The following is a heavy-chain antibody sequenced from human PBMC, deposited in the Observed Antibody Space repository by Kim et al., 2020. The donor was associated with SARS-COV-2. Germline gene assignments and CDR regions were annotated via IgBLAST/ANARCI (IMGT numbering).Heavy chain of an antibody. CDR3: ARVWLRFPNHMDV. J-gene: IGHJ6*02. Sequence: YRPSFQGHVTISADTSISTAYLQWSSLKASDTAMYYCARVWLRFPNHMDVWGQGTTVTVSS. V-gene: IGHV5-10-1*01. D-gene: IGHD5-12*01.